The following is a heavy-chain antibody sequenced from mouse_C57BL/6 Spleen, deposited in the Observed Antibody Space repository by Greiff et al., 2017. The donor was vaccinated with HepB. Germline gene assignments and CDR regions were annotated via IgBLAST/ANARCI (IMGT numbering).Heavy chain of an antibody. Sequence: EVQVVESGGGLVKPGGSLKLSCAASGFTFSSYAMSWVRQTPEKRLEWVATISDGGSYTYYPDNVKGRFTISRDNAKNNLYLQMSHLKSEDTAMYYCAREGYYGSSLAWFAYWGQGTLVTVSA. CDR1: GFTFSSYA. J-gene: IGHJ3*01. CDR3: AREGYYGSSLAWFAY. CDR2: ISDGGSYT. D-gene: IGHD1-1*01. V-gene: IGHV5-4*01.